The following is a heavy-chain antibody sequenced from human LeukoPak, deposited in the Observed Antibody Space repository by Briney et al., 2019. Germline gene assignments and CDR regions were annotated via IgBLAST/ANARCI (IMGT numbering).Heavy chain of an antibody. V-gene: IGHV4-34*01. CDR3: ARGLTH. Sequence: PSETLSLTCTVSGGSFSGYYWRWIRQPPGKGLEWIGEINHSGNPNYNPPLKSRLTISVDTSRNQLSLKLSSVTAADTGVYYCARGLTHWGQGTLVTVSS. CDR2: INHSGNP. CDR1: GGSFSGYY. J-gene: IGHJ4*02.